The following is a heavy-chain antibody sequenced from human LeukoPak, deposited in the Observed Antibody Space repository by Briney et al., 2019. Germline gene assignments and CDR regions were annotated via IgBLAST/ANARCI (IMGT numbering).Heavy chain of an antibody. CDR2: IWYDGSNK. D-gene: IGHD2-2*01. J-gene: IGHJ3*02. Sequence: GGSLRLSCAASGFTFSSYGMHWVRQAPGKGLEWVAVIWYDGSNKYYADSVKGRFTISRDNSKNTLYLQMNSLRAEDTAVYYCARGLGDIVVVPAAHPPLDAFDIWGQGTMVTVSS. V-gene: IGHV3-33*01. CDR3: ARGLGDIVVVPAAHPPLDAFDI. CDR1: GFTFSSYG.